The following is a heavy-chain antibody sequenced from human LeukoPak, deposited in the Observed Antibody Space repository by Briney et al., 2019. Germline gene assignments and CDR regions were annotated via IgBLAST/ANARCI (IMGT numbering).Heavy chain of an antibody. Sequence: GGSLRLSCAASGFTFSSNSMNWVRQAPGKGLEWVSYISSSSSTTYYADSVKGRFTISRENSKNTLYLQMNSLRGEDTAVYYCAKGRVWFGELLFTMDVWGQGTTVTVSS. J-gene: IGHJ6*02. V-gene: IGHV3-48*01. CDR2: ISSSSSTT. D-gene: IGHD3-10*01. CDR3: AKGRVWFGELLFTMDV. CDR1: GFTFSSNS.